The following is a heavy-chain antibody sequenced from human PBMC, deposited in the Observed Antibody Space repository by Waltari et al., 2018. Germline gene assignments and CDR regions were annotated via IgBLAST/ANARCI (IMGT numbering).Heavy chain of an antibody. Sequence: QVQLVQSGAEVKKPGSSLKVSCKASEGTFSSYTISWVRQAPGQGLEWMGRIIPILGIAKYAQKFQGRVTITADKSTSTAYMELSRLRSDDTAVYYCARELIYGDYGGYWGQGTLVTVSS. D-gene: IGHD4-17*01. J-gene: IGHJ4*02. CDR2: IIPILGIA. V-gene: IGHV1-69*08. CDR3: ARELIYGDYGGY. CDR1: EGTFSSYT.